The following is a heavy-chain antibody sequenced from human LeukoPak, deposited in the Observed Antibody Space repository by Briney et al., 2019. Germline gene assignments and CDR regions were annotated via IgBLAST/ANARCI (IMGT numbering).Heavy chain of an antibody. V-gene: IGHV3-33*01. D-gene: IGHD4-17*01. J-gene: IGHJ5*02. CDR3: ARDRGVSVTTYWFDP. CDR1: GFTFSSYG. Sequence: GALRLSCAASGFTFSSYGMHWVRQAPGKGLEWVAVIWYDGSNKYYADSVKGRFTISRDNSENTLYLQMNSLRAEDTAVYYCARDRGVSVTTYWFDPWGQGTLVTVSS. CDR2: IWYDGSNK.